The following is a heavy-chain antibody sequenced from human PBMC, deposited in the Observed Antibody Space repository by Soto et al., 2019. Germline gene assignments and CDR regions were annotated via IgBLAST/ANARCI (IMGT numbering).Heavy chain of an antibody. D-gene: IGHD1-26*01. CDR3: ARDTPPQDSGSYLFHAFDI. CDR2: IKQDGSEK. Sequence: GGSLRLSCAASGFTFSSYWMSWVRQAPGKGLEWVANIKQDGSEKYYVDSVKGRFTISRDNAKNSLYLQMNSLRAEDTAVYYCARDTPPQDSGSYLFHAFDIWGQGTMVTVSS. CDR1: GFTFSSYW. J-gene: IGHJ3*02. V-gene: IGHV3-7*05.